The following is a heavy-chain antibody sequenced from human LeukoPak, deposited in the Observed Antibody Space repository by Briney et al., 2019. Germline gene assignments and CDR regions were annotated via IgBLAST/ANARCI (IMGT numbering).Heavy chain of an antibody. CDR2: ISYDGRNE. CDR1: GFAFSTYN. CDR3: ARDFWWLPDY. J-gene: IGHJ4*02. Sequence: EAGGSLRLSCAASGFAFSTYNMHWVRQAPGKGLEWVAVISYDGRNENHAESVKGRFTISRDNSKNTLYLQLNSLTTEDTALYYCARDFWWLPDYWGQGTLVTVSS. D-gene: IGHD3-3*01. V-gene: IGHV3-30*04.